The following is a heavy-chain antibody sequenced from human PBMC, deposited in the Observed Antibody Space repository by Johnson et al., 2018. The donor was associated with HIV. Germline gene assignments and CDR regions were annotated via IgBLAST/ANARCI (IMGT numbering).Heavy chain of an antibody. CDR3: ASHAGYSSSGPNYGAFDI. J-gene: IGHJ3*02. V-gene: IGHV3-66*04. Sequence: VQLVESGGGLVQPGGSLRLSCAVSGFSVSYNYMSWVRQAPGKGLEWVSGINWNGGSTGYTDSVKGRFTISRDNSKTTLYLQLNSLRAEDTAVYYCASHAGYSSSGPNYGAFDIWGQGTMVTVSS. CDR1: GFSVSYNY. D-gene: IGHD6-6*01. CDR2: INWNGGST.